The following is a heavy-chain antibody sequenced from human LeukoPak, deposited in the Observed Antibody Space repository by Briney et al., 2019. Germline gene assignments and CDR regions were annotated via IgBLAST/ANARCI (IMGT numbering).Heavy chain of an antibody. D-gene: IGHD1-26*01. J-gene: IGHJ4*02. V-gene: IGHV3-23*01. CDR1: GFIFSNHG. CDR2: ISPRGDIT. CDR3: ARERSYAGDY. Sequence: PGGSLRLSCAASGFIFSNHGMNWVRQAPGKGLEWVSGISPRGDITYYTDSVKGRFTVSRDNFKNTLYLQMNSLRAEDTAVYYCARERSYAGDYWGQGTLVTVSS.